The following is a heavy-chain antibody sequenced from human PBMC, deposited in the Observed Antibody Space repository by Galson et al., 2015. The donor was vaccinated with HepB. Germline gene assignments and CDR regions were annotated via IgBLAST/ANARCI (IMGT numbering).Heavy chain of an antibody. J-gene: IGHJ4*02. CDR1: GFTFSSYW. CDR2: INSDGSST. CDR3: ARVLRYSRGGDY. Sequence: SLRLSCAASGFTFSSYWMHWVRQAPGKGLVWVSRINSDGSSTSYADSVKGRFTISRDNTKNTLYLQMNSLRAEDTAVYYCARVLRYSRGGDYWGQGTLVTVSS. D-gene: IGHD6-13*01. V-gene: IGHV3-74*01.